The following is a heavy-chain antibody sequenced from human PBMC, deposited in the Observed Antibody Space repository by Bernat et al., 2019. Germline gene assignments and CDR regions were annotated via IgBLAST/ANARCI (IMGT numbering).Heavy chain of an antibody. Sequence: EVQLVESGGGLVKPGGSLRLSCAASGATFSNAWMNWVRQAPGKGLAWVGRIKSKSDGETTDYAAPVRGRFTISRDDSKNTLYLQMNSLQSEDTAVYYCTTDGTSPEGLDPNWFDTWSQGTLVTVSS. J-gene: IGHJ5*02. CDR3: TTDGTSPEGLDPNWFDT. CDR1: GATFSNAW. D-gene: IGHD1-26*01. V-gene: IGHV3-15*07. CDR2: IKSKSDGETT.